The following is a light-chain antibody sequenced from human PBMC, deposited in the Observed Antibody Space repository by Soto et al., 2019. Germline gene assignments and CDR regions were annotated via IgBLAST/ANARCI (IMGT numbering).Light chain of an antibody. V-gene: IGKV3-11*01. J-gene: IGKJ4*01. CDR1: QSVTTY. Sequence: EIVLTQSPATLSLSPGERASLSCRASQSVTTYLAWYQQKPGQAPRLLIYDSSNRATGIPPRFSGSGSGTDFTLTISSLVSEDFAVYYCQQRVNRVTFGGGTKVDIK. CDR2: DSS. CDR3: QQRVNRVT.